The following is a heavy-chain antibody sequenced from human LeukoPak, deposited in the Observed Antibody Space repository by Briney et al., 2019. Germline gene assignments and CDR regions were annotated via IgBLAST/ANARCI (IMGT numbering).Heavy chain of an antibody. CDR3: AREKLGCWCFDL. CDR2: LYSGGSA. D-gene: IGHD6-13*01. V-gene: IGHV3-53*01. J-gene: IGHJ2*01. CDR1: GFTVSSNY. Sequence: QAGGSLRLSCAASGFTVSSNYMSWVRQAPGKGLEWVSVLYSGGSAYYADSVKGRFTISRDNSKNTLYLQMNSLRAEDTAVYYCAREKLGCWCFDLWGRGTLVTVSP.